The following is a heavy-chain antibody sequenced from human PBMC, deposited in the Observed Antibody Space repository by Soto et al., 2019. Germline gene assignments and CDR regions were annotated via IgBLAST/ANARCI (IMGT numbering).Heavy chain of an antibody. CDR3: ARHQVRGAVSSGWLNWFDP. D-gene: IGHD6-19*01. Sequence: PSETLSLSCTVSGGSICSSSYYGGWIRQPPGKGLEWIGSIYYSGSTYDNPSLKSRVTISVETSKNQFSLKLSSVTAADTAVYYCARHQVRGAVSSGWLNWFDPWGQGTLVTVSS. V-gene: IGHV4-39*01. CDR1: GGSICSSSYY. J-gene: IGHJ5*02. CDR2: IYYSGST.